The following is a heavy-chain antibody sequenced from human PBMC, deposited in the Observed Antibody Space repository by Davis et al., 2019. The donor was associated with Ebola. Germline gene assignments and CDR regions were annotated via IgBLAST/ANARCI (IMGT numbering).Heavy chain of an antibody. V-gene: IGHV4-34*01. Sequence: MPGGSLRLSCAVYGGSFSGYYWSWIRQPPGKGLEWIGEINHSGSTNYNPSLKSRVTISVDTSKNQFSLKLSSVTAADTAIYYCARKRNIVVVPIRRNWFDPWGQGTLVTVSS. J-gene: IGHJ5*02. CDR1: GGSFSGYY. D-gene: IGHD2-2*01. CDR2: INHSGST. CDR3: ARKRNIVVVPIRRNWFDP.